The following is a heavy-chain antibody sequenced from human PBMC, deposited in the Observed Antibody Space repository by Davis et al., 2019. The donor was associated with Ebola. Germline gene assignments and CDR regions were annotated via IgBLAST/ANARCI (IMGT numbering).Heavy chain of an antibody. V-gene: IGHV4-59*12. CDR2: IYHSGDT. CDR1: GGSITSYY. J-gene: IGHJ4*02. CDR3: ARDFGGYDSRGEGDY. D-gene: IGHD3-22*01. Sequence: MPGGSLRLSCTVSGGSITSYYWSCIRQPPGKGLEWIASIYHSGDTFYNPSLKSRVTISIDTAKNQFSLTPGSVTAADTAVYYCARDFGGYDSRGEGDYWGQGTLVTVSS.